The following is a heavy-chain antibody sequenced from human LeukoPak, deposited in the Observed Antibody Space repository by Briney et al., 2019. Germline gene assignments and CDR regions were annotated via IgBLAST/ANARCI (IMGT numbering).Heavy chain of an antibody. V-gene: IGHV4-34*01. CDR3: ASLEGYKALRFGPAPYFDY. D-gene: IGHD5-24*01. CDR1: GGSFSGYD. J-gene: IGHJ4*02. CDR2: INHSGST. Sequence: TPSETLSLTCAVYGGSFSGYDWSWIRQPPGKGLEWIGEINHSGSTNYNPSLKSRVTISVDTSKNQFSLKLSSVTAADTAVYYCASLEGYKALRFGPAPYFDYWGQGTLVTVSS.